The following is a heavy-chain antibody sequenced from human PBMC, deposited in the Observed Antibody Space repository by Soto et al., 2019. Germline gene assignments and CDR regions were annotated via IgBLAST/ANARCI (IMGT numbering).Heavy chain of an antibody. CDR3: AKAPSPCIGGSCYVDC. D-gene: IGHD2-15*01. CDR1: GFTFSSYW. J-gene: IGHJ4*02. V-gene: IGHV3-74*01. CDR2: INSDGSST. Sequence: GGSLRLSCAASGFTFSSYWMHWVRQAPGKGLVWVSRINSDGSSTSYADSVKGRFTISRDNAKNTLYLQMNSLRAEDTAVYYCAKAPSPCIGGSCYVDCWGQGTLVTVSS.